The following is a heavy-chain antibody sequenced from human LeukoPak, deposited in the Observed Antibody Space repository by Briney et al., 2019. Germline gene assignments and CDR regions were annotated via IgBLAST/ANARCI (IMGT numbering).Heavy chain of an antibody. CDR1: GFTFSGSA. CDR3: TSSPLTPGIAAAGTSMSDDY. J-gene: IGHJ4*02. CDR2: IRSKANSYAT. D-gene: IGHD6-13*01. V-gene: IGHV3-73*01. Sequence: GGSLRLSCAASGFTFSGSAMHWVRQASGKGLEWVGRIRSKANSYATAYAASVKGRFTISRDDSKNTAYLQMNSLKTEDTAVYYCTSSPLTPGIAAAGTSMSDDYWGQGTLVTVSS.